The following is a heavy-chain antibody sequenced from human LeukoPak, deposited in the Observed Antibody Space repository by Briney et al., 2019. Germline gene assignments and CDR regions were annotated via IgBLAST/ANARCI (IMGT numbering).Heavy chain of an antibody. V-gene: IGHV3-23*01. CDR3: AKSPKVGPTGVFDD. CDR2: ISASGDFT. CDR1: GFTFSSYA. J-gene: IGHJ4*02. D-gene: IGHD1-26*01. Sequence: PGGSLRLSCAASGFTFSSYAMSWVRQAPGKGLEWVSAISASGDFTYYADSVKGRFTISRDFFRSTLHLQMNSLRAEDTAVYYCAKSPKVGPTGVFDDWGQGTLVAVAS.